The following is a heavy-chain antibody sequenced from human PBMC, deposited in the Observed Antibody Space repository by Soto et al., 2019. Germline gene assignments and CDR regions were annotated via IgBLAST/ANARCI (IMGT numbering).Heavy chain of an antibody. V-gene: IGHV1-18*01. CDR2: ISAHNGNT. D-gene: IGHD1-1*01. Sequence: QVHLVQSGAEVKKPGASVKVSCKGSGYAFTTYGITWVRQAPGQGLEWMGWISAHNGNTNYAQKLQGRVTVTRDTSTSIAYMEQRSLRSDDTAVYYCARGRYGDYWGQGAVVTVSS. J-gene: IGHJ4*02. CDR1: GYAFTTYG. CDR3: ARGRYGDY.